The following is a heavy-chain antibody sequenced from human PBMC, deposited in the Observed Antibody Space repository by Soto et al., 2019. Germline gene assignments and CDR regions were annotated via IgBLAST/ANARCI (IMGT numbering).Heavy chain of an antibody. CDR1: GYTFTNYA. V-gene: IGHV1-18*01. Sequence: ASVKVSCKASGYTFTNYAMHWVRQAPGQRLEWMGWISAYNGNTNYAQKLQGRVTMTTDTSTSTAYMELRSLRSDDTAVYYCARGGVTGHDAFDIWGQGTMVTVSS. J-gene: IGHJ3*02. CDR2: ISAYNGNT. CDR3: ARGGVTGHDAFDI. D-gene: IGHD2-21*02.